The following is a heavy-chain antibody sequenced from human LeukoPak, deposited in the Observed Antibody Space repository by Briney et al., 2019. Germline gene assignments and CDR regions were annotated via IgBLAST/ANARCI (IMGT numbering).Heavy chain of an antibody. V-gene: IGHV3-23*01. CDR1: GFTFSSYA. D-gene: IGHD5-18*01. CDR3: AKADWGYSYASDAFDI. Sequence: GGSLRLSCAASGFTFSSYAMSWVRQAPGKGLEWVSAISGSGGSTYYADSVKGRFTISRDNSKNTLYLQMNILRAEDTAVYYCAKADWGYSYASDAFDIWGQGTMVTVSS. J-gene: IGHJ3*02. CDR2: ISGSGGST.